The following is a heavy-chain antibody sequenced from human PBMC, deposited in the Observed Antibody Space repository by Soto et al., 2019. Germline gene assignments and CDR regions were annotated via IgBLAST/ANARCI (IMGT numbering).Heavy chain of an antibody. Sequence: ASVKVSCKASGYTFTSYDINWVRQATGQGLEWMGWMNPNSGNTGYAQKFQGRVTMTRNTSISTAYMELSSLRSEDTAVYYCASGCSYDFWSSSTYCMDSWGQGTTVTVSS. CDR3: ASGCSYDFWSSSTYCMDS. J-gene: IGHJ6*02. D-gene: IGHD3-3*01. CDR1: GYTFTSYD. V-gene: IGHV1-8*01. CDR2: MNPNSGNT.